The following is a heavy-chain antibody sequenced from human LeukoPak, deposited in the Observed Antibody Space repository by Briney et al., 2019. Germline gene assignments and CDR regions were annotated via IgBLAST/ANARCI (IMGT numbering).Heavy chain of an antibody. CDR1: GGSISSDGYY. J-gene: IGHJ4*02. V-gene: IGHV4-31*03. D-gene: IGHD5-18*01. Sequence: SETLSLTCTVSGGSISSDGYYWSWIRQYPGKGLEWIGYMYYSGSTHYNPSLKSRLTISVDTSKNQFSLKLSSVTAADTAVYYCARYTAMAPGFDYWGQGTLATVSS. CDR3: ARYTAMAPGFDY. CDR2: MYYSGST.